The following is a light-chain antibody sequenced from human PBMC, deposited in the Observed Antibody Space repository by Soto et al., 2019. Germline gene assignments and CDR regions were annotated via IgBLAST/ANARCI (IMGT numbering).Light chain of an antibody. CDR2: GAS. J-gene: IGKJ1*01. CDR3: QQYGSSGT. CDR1: QIVSSTY. Sequence: EIVLTQSPGTLSLSPGERATLSCRASQIVSSTYLAWFQQKAGQAPRLLIYGASNRATGIPDRFSGSGSGTDFTLTISRLEPEDFAVYYCQQYGSSGTFGQGTKVDI. V-gene: IGKV3-20*01.